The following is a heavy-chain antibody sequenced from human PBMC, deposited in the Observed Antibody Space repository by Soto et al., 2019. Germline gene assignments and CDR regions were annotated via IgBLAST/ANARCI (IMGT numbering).Heavy chain of an antibody. Sequence: GGSLRLSCAASGFTFSSYAMSWVRQAPGKGLEWVSAISGSGGSTYYADSVKGRFTISRDNSKNTLYLQMNSLRAEDTAVYYCAKLKSGRIAAAGTLNYFDYWGQGTLVTVSS. CDR1: GFTFSSYA. CDR2: ISGSGGST. V-gene: IGHV3-23*01. D-gene: IGHD6-13*01. CDR3: AKLKSGRIAAAGTLNYFDY. J-gene: IGHJ4*02.